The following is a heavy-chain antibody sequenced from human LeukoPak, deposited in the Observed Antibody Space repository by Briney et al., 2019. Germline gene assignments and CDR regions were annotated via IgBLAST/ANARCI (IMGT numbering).Heavy chain of an antibody. Sequence: ASVKVSCKVSGYTITELSMHWVRQAPGKGLEWMGGFDPEDGETIYAQKFQGRVTMTEDTSTDTAYMELSSLRSEDTAVYYCATWDAGGGYLGYWGQGTLVTVSS. D-gene: IGHD3-16*02. V-gene: IGHV1-24*01. CDR2: FDPEDGET. CDR1: GYTITELS. CDR3: ATWDAGGGYLGY. J-gene: IGHJ4*02.